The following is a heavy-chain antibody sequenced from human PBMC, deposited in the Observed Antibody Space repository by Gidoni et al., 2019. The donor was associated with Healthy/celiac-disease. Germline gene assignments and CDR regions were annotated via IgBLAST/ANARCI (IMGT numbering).Heavy chain of an antibody. D-gene: IGHD4-4*01. V-gene: IGHV3-30*18. CDR2: ISYDGSNK. J-gene: IGHJ6*02. Sequence: QVQLVESGGGVVQPGRSLGLSCAASGFTFVVYGMHWVRQAPGKGLEWVAVISYDGSNKYYADSVKGRFTISRDNSKNTLYLQMNSLRAEDTAVYYCAKGGHDYSNLIYYYGMDVWGQGTTVTVSS. CDR3: AKGGHDYSNLIYYYGMDV. CDR1: GFTFVVYG.